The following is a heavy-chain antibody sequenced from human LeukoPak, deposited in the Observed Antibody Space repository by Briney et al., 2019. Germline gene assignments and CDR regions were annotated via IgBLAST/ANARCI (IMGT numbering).Heavy chain of an antibody. Sequence: SETLSLTCTVSGGSISSYYWSWIRQPPGKGLEWIGYIYYSGSTNYNPSLKSRVTISVDTSKNQFSLKLSSVTAADTAVYYCARDFWSGYYPSDGMDVWGQGTTVTVSS. D-gene: IGHD3-3*01. CDR2: IYYSGST. V-gene: IGHV4-59*01. CDR3: ARDFWSGYYPSDGMDV. CDR1: GGSISSYY. J-gene: IGHJ6*02.